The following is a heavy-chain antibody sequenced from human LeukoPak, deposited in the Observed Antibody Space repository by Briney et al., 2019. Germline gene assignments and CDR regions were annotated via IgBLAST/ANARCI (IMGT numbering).Heavy chain of an antibody. CDR3: ARAYDIPDAFDI. D-gene: IGHD3-9*01. J-gene: IGHJ3*02. CDR2: ISSSSSYI. Sequence: GGSLRLSCAASGFTFSSYSMNRVRQAPGKGLEWVSSISSSSSYIYYADSVKGRFTISRDNAKNSLYLQMNSLRAEDTAVYYCARAYDIPDAFDIWGQGTMVTVSS. CDR1: GFTFSSYS. V-gene: IGHV3-21*01.